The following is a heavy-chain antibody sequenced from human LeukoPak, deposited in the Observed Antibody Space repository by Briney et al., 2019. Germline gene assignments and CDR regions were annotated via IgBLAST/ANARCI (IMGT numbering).Heavy chain of an antibody. CDR1: GFTFSSYA. D-gene: IGHD3-16*01. Sequence: GGSLRLSCAASGFTFSSYAMHWVRQAPGKGLEWVAVISYDGSNKHYADSVKGRFTISRDNSKNMLYLQMDSLRAEDTAVYYCARGGYWGQGTLVTVSS. V-gene: IGHV3-30-3*01. CDR2: ISYDGSNK. J-gene: IGHJ4*02. CDR3: ARGGY.